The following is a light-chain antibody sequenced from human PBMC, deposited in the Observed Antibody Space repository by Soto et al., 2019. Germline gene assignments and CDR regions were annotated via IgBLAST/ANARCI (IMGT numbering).Light chain of an antibody. CDR2: GNT. V-gene: IGLV1-40*01. CDR3: QSYDSSLSGYV. J-gene: IGLJ1*01. Sequence: CTGXSSNIGTGYDVHWYQQLPGTAPKLLIYGNTNRPSGVPDRVSGSKSGTSASLAITGLQAEDEADYYCQSYDSSLSGYVFGTGTKLTVL. CDR1: SSNIGTGYD.